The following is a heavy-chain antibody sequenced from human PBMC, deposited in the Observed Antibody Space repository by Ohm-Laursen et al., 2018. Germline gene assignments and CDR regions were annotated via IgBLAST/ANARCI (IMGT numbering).Heavy chain of an antibody. V-gene: IGHV4-59*07. CDR1: GGSISSYY. CDR3: ARWGLRVRTFEI. CDR2: IYYSGTT. Sequence: SDTLSLTCSVSGGSISSYYWSWIRQPPGKGLEWIGYIYYSGTTSYNPSLRSRVTISMDTSKNQFSPNLTSVTAADTAVYYCARWGLRVRTFEIWGQGTMVTVSS. J-gene: IGHJ3*02. D-gene: IGHD4-17*01.